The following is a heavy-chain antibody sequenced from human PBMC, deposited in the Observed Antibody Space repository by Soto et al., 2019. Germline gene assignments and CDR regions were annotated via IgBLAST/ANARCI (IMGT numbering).Heavy chain of an antibody. V-gene: IGHV3-23*01. CDR1: GFTFSSYA. CDR2: ISGSGGNT. D-gene: IGHD6-19*01. Sequence: PGGSLRLSYAASGFTFSSYAMSWVRQAPGKGLEWVSGISGSGGNTYYADSVKGRFTISRDNSRNTLYLQMNSLRAEDTAVYYCAKRIIPVAGYDAFDIWGQGTMVTVSS. CDR3: AKRIIPVAGYDAFDI. J-gene: IGHJ3*02.